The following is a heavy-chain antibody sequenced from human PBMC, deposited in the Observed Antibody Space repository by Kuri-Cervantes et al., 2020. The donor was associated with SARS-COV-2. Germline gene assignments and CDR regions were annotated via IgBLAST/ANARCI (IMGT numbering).Heavy chain of an antibody. CDR1: GGSFSGYY. CDR2: INHSGST. V-gene: IGHV4-34*01. J-gene: IGHJ4*02. Sequence: GSLRLSCAVYGGSFSGYYWSWIRQPPGKGLEWIGEINHSGSTNYNPSLKSRVTISVDTSKNQFSLNLSSVTAADTAVYYCTRHHNGYASGEFDSWGQGTLVTVSS. D-gene: IGHD5-12*01. CDR3: TRHHNGYASGEFDS.